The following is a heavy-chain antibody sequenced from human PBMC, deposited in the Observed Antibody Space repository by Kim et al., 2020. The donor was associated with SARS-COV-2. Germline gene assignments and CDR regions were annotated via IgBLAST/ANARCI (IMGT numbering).Heavy chain of an antibody. V-gene: IGHV1-18*01. CDR1: GYTFTSYG. J-gene: IGHJ6*02. CDR3: ARYHREITLFRGVIVREDV. CDR2: ISAYDGNT. Sequence: ASVKVSCKASGYTFTSYGISWVRQAPGQGLEWMGWISAYDGNTKYAQKLQGRVSMTTDTSTSTAYMELRSLRSDDTAVYYCARYHREITLFRGVIVREDVWGQGTTVTVSS. D-gene: IGHD3-10*01.